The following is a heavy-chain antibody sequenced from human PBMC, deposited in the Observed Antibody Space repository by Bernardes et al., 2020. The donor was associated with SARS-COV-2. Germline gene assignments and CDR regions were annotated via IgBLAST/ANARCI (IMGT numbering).Heavy chain of an antibody. CDR1: GFTFNSYA. V-gene: IGHV3-30*18. D-gene: IGHD3-16*01. CDR2: ISYDGKTQ. Sequence: GGSLRLSCAASGFTFNSYAVHWVRQAPGKGLEWVAVISYDGKTQYYVDSVKGRFTISRDNSKNTLYLQMNSLRVEDTAVYCCAKDLAWKGLAHSFDYWGQGVLVTVSS. CDR3: AKDLAWKGLAHSFDY. J-gene: IGHJ4*02.